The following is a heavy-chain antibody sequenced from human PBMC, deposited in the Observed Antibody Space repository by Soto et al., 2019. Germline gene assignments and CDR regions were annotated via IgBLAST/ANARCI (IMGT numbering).Heavy chain of an antibody. D-gene: IGHD4-4*01. CDR2: INPSGGST. V-gene: IGHV1-46*01. J-gene: IGHJ4*02. CDR1: GYTFSTYY. Sequence: GASVKVSCKASGYTFSTYYMHWVRQAPGQGYEWMGIINPSGGSTTYAQKFQGRVTMTRDTSTTTVYMELSSLKSEDTAVYYCARYDYNGYYFDYWGQGTLVTGSS. CDR3: ARYDYNGYYFDY.